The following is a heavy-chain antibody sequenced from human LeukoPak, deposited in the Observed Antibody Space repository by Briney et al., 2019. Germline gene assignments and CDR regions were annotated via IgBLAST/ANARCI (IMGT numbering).Heavy chain of an antibody. CDR2: IYYSGST. CDR3: ARARSSSSRGYYYYYMDV. J-gene: IGHJ6*03. Sequence: SETLSLTCTVSGGSIGGHYWSWIRQPPGKGLEWIGYIYYSGSTTYNPSLKSRVTISVDTSKNQFSLKLSSVTAADTAVYYCARARSSSSRGYYYYYMDVWGKGTTVTVSS. CDR1: GGSIGGHY. V-gene: IGHV4-59*11. D-gene: IGHD6-6*01.